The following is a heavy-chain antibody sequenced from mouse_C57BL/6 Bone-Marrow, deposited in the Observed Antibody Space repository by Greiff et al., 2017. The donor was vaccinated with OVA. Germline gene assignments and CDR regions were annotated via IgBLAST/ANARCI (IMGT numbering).Heavy chain of an antibody. V-gene: IGHV1-81*01. J-gene: IGHJ3*01. CDR1: GYTFTSYG. Sequence: QVQLQQSGAELARPGASVKLSCKASGYTFTSYGISWVKQRTGQGLEWIGEIYPRSGNTYYNEKFKGKATLTADKSFSTAYMELRSLTSEDSAVYFCARGLLRTLFAYWGQGTLVTVSA. CDR3: ARGLLRTLFAY. CDR2: IYPRSGNT. D-gene: IGHD1-1*01.